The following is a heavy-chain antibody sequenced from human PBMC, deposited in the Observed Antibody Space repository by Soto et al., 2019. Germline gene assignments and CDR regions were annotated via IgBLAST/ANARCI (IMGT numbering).Heavy chain of an antibody. Sequence: SETLSLTCTVSGGSISSYYWSWIRQSAGKGLEWIGRIYNGGNTQYNPSLKSRVTMSADTSKNQFSLRLNSVTAADTAVYYCARDGSDSYGLDVWAKGPRSPSP. D-gene: IGHD3-10*01. V-gene: IGHV4-4*07. CDR2: IYNGGNT. CDR3: ARDGSDSYGLDV. J-gene: IGHJ6*02. CDR1: GGSISSYY.